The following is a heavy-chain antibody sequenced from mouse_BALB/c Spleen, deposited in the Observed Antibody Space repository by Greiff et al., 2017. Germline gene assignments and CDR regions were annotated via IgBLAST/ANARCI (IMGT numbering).Heavy chain of an antibody. V-gene: IGHV2-2*02. CDR2: IWSGGST. CDR1: GFSLTSYG. J-gene: IGHJ2*01. CDR3: ARSFITTATYSLGY. Sequence: QVQLQQSGPGLVQPSQSLSITCTVSGFSLTSYGVHWVRQSPGKGLEWLGVIWSGGSTDYNAAFISRLSISKDNSKSQVFFKMNSLQANDTAIYYCARSFITTATYSLGYWGQGTTLTVSA. D-gene: IGHD1-2*01.